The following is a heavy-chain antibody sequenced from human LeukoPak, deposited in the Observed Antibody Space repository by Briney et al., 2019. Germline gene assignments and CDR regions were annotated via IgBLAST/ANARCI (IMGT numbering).Heavy chain of an antibody. V-gene: IGHV3-30*18. CDR1: GFTFSSYG. D-gene: IGHD6-19*01. Sequence: GGSLRLSCAASGFTFSSYGMHWVRQAPGKGLEWVAVISYDGSNKYYADSVKGRFTVSRDNSKNTLYLQMNSLRAEDTAVYYCAKGIAVADFDYWGQGTLVTVSS. CDR3: AKGIAVADFDY. J-gene: IGHJ4*02. CDR2: ISYDGSNK.